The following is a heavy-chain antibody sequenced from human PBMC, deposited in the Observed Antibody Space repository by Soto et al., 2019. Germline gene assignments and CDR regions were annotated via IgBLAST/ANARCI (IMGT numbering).Heavy chain of an antibody. CDR3: ARESLRAEWELPAGLNAFDI. Sequence: GGSLRLSCSASGFTLSSYAMHWVRQAPGKGLEWVAVISYDGSNKYYADSVKGRFTISRDNSKNTLYLQMNSLRAEDTAVYYCARESLRAEWELPAGLNAFDIWGQGTMVTV. V-gene: IGHV3-30-3*01. CDR2: ISYDGSNK. D-gene: IGHD1-26*01. CDR1: GFTLSSYA. J-gene: IGHJ3*02.